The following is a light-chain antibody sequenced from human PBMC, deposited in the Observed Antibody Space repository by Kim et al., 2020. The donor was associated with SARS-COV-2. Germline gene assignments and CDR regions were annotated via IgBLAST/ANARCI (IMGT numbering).Light chain of an antibody. V-gene: IGKV1-5*01. Sequence: SASVGDRITITCRASQDIHKWLAWFQQKPGKAPKLLISEASSLKSGVPSRLSGSGFGTHFTLTISSLQPDDCATYYCQQYVSPSRTFGQGTKLEI. CDR1: QDIHKW. CDR2: EAS. CDR3: QQYVSPSRT. J-gene: IGKJ2*01.